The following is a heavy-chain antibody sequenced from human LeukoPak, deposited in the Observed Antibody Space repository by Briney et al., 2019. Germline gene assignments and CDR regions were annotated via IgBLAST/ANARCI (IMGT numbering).Heavy chain of an antibody. CDR3: ARQTGCSSSWGYFDY. CDR2: INTDGSST. Sequence: GGSLRLSCAASGFTFSSYWMHWVRQAPGKGLVWVSRINTDGSSTSYADSVKGRFTISRDNAKNSLYLQMNSLRAEDTAVYYCARQTGCSSSWGYFDYWGQGTLVTVSS. V-gene: IGHV3-74*01. J-gene: IGHJ4*02. CDR1: GFTFSSYW. D-gene: IGHD6-19*01.